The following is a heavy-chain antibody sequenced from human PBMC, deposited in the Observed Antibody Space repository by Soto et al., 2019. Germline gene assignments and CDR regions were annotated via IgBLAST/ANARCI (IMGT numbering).Heavy chain of an antibody. Sequence: PGGSLRLSCAVSGFTFSDHYMDWVRQAPGKGLEWVGRIRNKASRYTTGYAASVKGRFSISRDDSQNSLYLQMSSLKTEDTAMYYCAQMGRGLSLGVAVPPGNAGPFWGQGTRVTVSS. CDR2: IRNKASRYTT. CDR1: GFTFSDHY. J-gene: IGHJ3*01. CDR3: AQMGRGLSLGVAVPPGNAGPF. D-gene: IGHD3-22*01. V-gene: IGHV3-72*01.